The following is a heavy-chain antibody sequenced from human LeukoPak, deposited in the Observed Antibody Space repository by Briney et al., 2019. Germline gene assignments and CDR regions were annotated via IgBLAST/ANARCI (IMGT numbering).Heavy chain of an antibody. D-gene: IGHD5-24*01. CDR3: ARQALGRWLQVDAFDI. CDR2: IIPIFGTA. J-gene: IGHJ3*02. Sequence: SVKVSCKASGGTFSSYAISWVRQAPGQGLEWMGGIIPIFGTANYAQKFQGRVTITADESTSTAYMELSSLKASDTAMYYCARQALGRWLQVDAFDIWGQGTMVTVSS. V-gene: IGHV1-69*13. CDR1: GGTFSSYA.